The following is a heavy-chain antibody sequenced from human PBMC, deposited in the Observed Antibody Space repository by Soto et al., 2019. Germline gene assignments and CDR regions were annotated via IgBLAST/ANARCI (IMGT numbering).Heavy chain of an antibody. J-gene: IGHJ4*02. V-gene: IGHV4-30-4*01. CDR3: ARVVDDIVTGTNFDY. CDR2: IYYSGST. CDR1: GGSISSGDYY. D-gene: IGHD3-9*01. Sequence: SETLSLTCTVSGGSISSGDYYWSWIRQPPGKGLECIGYIYYSGSTYYNPSLKSRVTISVDTSKNQFSLKLSSVTAADTAVYYCARVVDDIVTGTNFDYWGQGTLVTVSS.